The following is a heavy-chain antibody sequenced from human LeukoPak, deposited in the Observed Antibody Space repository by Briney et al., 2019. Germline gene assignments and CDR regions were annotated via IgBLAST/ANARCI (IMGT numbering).Heavy chain of an antibody. J-gene: IGHJ5*02. V-gene: IGHV3-23*01. Sequence: ESLKISCKVSGYSFTSYCIGWVRQAPGKGLEWVSAIGGSTSGTYYADSVKGRFTISRDNSKNTLSLQMNSLGAEDTAVYYCVKDAFYASGAYYNSWGQGTLVTVSS. CDR3: VKDAFYASGAYYNS. D-gene: IGHD3-10*01. CDR1: GYSFTSYC. CDR2: IGGSTSGT.